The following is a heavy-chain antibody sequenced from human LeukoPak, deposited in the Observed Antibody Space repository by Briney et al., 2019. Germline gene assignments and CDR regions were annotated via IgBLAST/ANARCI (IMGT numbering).Heavy chain of an antibody. J-gene: IGHJ4*02. CDR3: AREAAAPGHRSFDY. CDR1: VYTFTIYY. Sequence: ASVTVSFTSSVYTFTIYYMHWVRQAPGQGLEWMGIISPSGGSTTYAQKFQGRVTMTRDTSTSTVYMELSSLRSEDTAVYYCAREAAAPGHRSFDYWGQGTLVTVSS. CDR2: ISPSGGST. V-gene: IGHV1-46*01. D-gene: IGHD6-13*01.